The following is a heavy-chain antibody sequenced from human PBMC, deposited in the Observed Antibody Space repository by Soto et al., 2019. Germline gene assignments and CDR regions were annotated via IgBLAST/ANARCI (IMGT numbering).Heavy chain of an antibody. Sequence: PSETLSLTCTVSGGSISSYYWSWIRQPPGKGLEWIGYIYYSGSTNYNPSLKSRVTISVDTSKNQFSLKLSSVTAADTAVYYCARGFLDREYSSSWYGGYYYYMDVWGKGTTVTVSS. V-gene: IGHV4-59*12. CDR2: IYYSGST. D-gene: IGHD6-13*01. CDR1: GGSISSYY. J-gene: IGHJ6*03. CDR3: ARGFLDREYSSSWYGGYYYYMDV.